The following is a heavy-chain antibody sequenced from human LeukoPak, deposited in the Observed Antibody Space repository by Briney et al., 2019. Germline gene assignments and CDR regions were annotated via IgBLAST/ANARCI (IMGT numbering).Heavy chain of an antibody. D-gene: IGHD3-22*01. Sequence: GRSLRLSCAASGFTFSSYAMHWVRQAPGKGLEWVAVISYDGSNKYYADSVKGQFTISRDNSKNTLYLQMNSLRAEDTAVYYCARDPSPEVVVISWFDPWGQGTLVTVSS. V-gene: IGHV3-30-3*01. CDR2: ISYDGSNK. CDR1: GFTFSSYA. CDR3: ARDPSPEVVVISWFDP. J-gene: IGHJ5*02.